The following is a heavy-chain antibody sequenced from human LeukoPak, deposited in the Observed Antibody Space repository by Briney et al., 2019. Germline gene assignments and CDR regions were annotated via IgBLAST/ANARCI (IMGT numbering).Heavy chain of an antibody. Sequence: GGSLRLSCAASGFTFDDYGMSWVRQAPGKGLEWVSGINWNGGSTGYADSVKGRFTISRDNAKNSLYLQMNSLRAEDTALYYCARVYPYYYDSSGCSEAGYFDYWGQGTLVTVSS. CDR1: GFTFDDYG. D-gene: IGHD3-22*01. CDR2: INWNGGST. V-gene: IGHV3-20*04. J-gene: IGHJ4*02. CDR3: ARVYPYYYDSSGCSEAGYFDY.